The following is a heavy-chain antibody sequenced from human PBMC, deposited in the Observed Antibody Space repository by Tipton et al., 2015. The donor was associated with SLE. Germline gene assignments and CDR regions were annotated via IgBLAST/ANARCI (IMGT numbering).Heavy chain of an antibody. CDR1: GGSISSSSYY. Sequence: TLSLSCNVSGGSISSSSYYWGWIRQPPGKGLEWIGSIYYSGTTYYNPSLKSRVTISVDTSKNQFSLKLSSVTAADTAVYYCARSLYCSGGSCSLNFDYWGQGTLVTVSS. CDR3: ARSLYCSGGSCSLNFDY. CDR2: IYYSGTT. J-gene: IGHJ4*02. D-gene: IGHD2-15*01. V-gene: IGHV4-39*07.